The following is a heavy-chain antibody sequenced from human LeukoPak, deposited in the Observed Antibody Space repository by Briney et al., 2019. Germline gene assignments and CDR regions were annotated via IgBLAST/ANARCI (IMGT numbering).Heavy chain of an antibody. V-gene: IGHV5-51*03. CDR3: ARPIAAAGNLFWFDP. Sequence: KPGESLTISCTGSGYSFTSYWIGWVRQMPGKGLEWMGIIYPGDSDTIYSPSFQGQVTISADKSISTAYLQWSSLKASDTAMYYCARPIAAAGNLFWFDPWGQGTLVTVSS. CDR1: GYSFTSYW. D-gene: IGHD6-13*01. CDR2: IYPGDSDT. J-gene: IGHJ5*02.